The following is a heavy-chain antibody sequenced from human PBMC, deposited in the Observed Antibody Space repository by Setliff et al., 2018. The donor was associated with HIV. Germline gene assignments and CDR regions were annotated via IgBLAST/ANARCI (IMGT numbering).Heavy chain of an antibody. V-gene: IGHV3-23*01. D-gene: IGHD6-19*01. CDR1: GLTFSSYA. Sequence: GGSLRLSCAASGLTFSSYAMSWVRQAPGKGLEWVSTVSGNGIRAFYADSLKGRFTISRDNSENTLYLHMNLLRAEDTAVYYCAKDRVAVAGTTDAFDIWGQGTMVTVSS. CDR2: VSGNGIRA. J-gene: IGHJ3*02. CDR3: AKDRVAVAGTTDAFDI.